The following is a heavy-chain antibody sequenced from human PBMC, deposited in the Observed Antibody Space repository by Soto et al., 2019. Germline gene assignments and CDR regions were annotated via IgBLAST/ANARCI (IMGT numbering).Heavy chain of an antibody. CDR1: GGSISSYY. D-gene: IGHD2-2*01. CDR2: IYYSGST. Sequence: PSETLSLTCTVSGGSISSYYWSWIRQPPWKGLEWIGYIYYSGSTNYNPSLKSRVTISVDTSKNQFSLKLSSVTASDTAVYYCARDCSSTTCYQPKGDYDYYGKDVWSQGTTVSVS. J-gene: IGHJ6*02. V-gene: IGHV4-59*01. CDR3: ARDCSSTTCYQPKGDYDYYGKDV.